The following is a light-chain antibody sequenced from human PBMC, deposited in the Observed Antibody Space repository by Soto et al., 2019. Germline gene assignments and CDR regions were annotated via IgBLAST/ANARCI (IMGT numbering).Light chain of an antibody. V-gene: IGLV1-47*01. CDR3: AAWDDSLSGRVV. J-gene: IGLJ2*01. CDR2: RSD. CDR1: SSNIGSSY. Sequence: QSVLAQPPSASGTPGQRVNVSCSGSSSNIGSSYVYWYQQLPKTAPKLLIYRSDQRPSGVPDRFSASKSGTSASLAISGLRSEDEADYYCAAWDDSLSGRVVFGGGTKVTVL.